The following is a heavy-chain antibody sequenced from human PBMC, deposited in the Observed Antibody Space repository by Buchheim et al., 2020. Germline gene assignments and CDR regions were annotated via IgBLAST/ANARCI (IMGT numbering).Heavy chain of an antibody. Sequence: QVQLQESGPGLVKPSETLSLTCTVSGGSISSYYWSWIRQPPGKGLEWIGYIYYSGSTNYNPSLKSRVTISVNTSKNQFSLKLSSVTAADTAVYYCARGRRQQLAVGDYYYGMDVWGQGTT. CDR3: ARGRRQQLAVGDYYYGMDV. V-gene: IGHV4-59*08. CDR1: GGSISSYY. D-gene: IGHD6-13*01. J-gene: IGHJ6*02. CDR2: IYYSGST.